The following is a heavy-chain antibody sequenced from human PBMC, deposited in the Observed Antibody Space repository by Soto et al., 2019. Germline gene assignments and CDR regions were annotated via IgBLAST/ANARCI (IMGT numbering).Heavy chain of an antibody. J-gene: IGHJ6*01. Sequence: SETLSLTCTVSGGSISGYYWSWIRQPPGKGLEWIGYMYNTGSTVYNPSFKSRVTISVDTSKNLFSLKLNSVTAADTTVYYCARDLWGYCGTDCYPLDVWGQGTTVTVSS. D-gene: IGHD2-21*02. CDR1: GGSISGYY. V-gene: IGHV4-59*01. CDR3: ARDLWGYCGTDCYPLDV. CDR2: MYNTGST.